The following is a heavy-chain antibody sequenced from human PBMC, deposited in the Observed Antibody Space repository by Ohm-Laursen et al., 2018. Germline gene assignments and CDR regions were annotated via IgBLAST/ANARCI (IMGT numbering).Heavy chain of an antibody. Sequence: SQTLSLTCTVSGGSISSGGYYWSWIRQHPGKGLGWIGYIYYSGSTYYSPSLKSRVTISVDTSKNQFSLKLSSVTAADTAVYYCARRGRSNWFDPWGQGTLVTVSS. CDR2: IYYSGST. J-gene: IGHJ5*02. V-gene: IGHV4-31*02. CDR3: ARRGRSNWFDP. CDR1: GGSISSGGYY.